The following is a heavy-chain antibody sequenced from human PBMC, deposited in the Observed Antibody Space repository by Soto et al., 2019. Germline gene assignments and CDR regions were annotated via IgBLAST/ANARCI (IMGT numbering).Heavy chain of an antibody. J-gene: IGHJ4*02. CDR2: IYYSGSA. Sequence: QLQLQESGPGLVKPSETLSLTCTVSGGSITSNAYYWGWIRQPPGKGLEWLGYIYYSGSASYNPSLKSRVTMSVDTSKNQFSLKLSSMTAADTAVYYCARRPKRGSYSWCFDYWGQGTLVTVSS. D-gene: IGHD1-26*01. V-gene: IGHV4-39*01. CDR3: ARRPKRGSYSWCFDY. CDR1: GGSITSNAYY.